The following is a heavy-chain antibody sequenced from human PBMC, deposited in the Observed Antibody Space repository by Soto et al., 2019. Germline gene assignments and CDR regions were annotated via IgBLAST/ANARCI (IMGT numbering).Heavy chain of an antibody. CDR3: ARVSKQYCSSTSCAGRGWFDP. CDR1: GGTFSSYA. D-gene: IGHD2-2*01. J-gene: IGHJ5*02. Sequence: QVQLVQSGAEVKKPGSSVKVSCKASGGTFSSYAISWVRQAPGHGLEWMGGIIPIFGTANYAQKFQGRDKITADESTSTAYMELSRLRSEDTAVYYCARVSKQYCSSTSCAGRGWFDPWGQGGMVTVSS. V-gene: IGHV1-69*01. CDR2: IIPIFGTA.